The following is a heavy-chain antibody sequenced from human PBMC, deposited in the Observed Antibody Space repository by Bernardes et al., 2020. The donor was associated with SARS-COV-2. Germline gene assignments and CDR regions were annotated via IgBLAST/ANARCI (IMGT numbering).Heavy chain of an antibody. Sequence: ASVKVSCKASGYTLSDYYMHWVRQAPGQGLEWMGWINPHSGGTNYAQKFQGRVTVTRDTSITTAYMELSRLTSDDTAVYYCARDRGDGSFDYWGQGTLVTVSS. D-gene: IGHD3-10*01. CDR1: GYTLSDYY. CDR3: ARDRGDGSFDY. CDR2: INPHSGGT. V-gene: IGHV1-2*02. J-gene: IGHJ4*02.